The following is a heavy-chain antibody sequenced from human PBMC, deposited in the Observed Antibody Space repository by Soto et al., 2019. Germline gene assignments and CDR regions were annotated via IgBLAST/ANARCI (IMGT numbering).Heavy chain of an antibody. Sequence: QVQLVQSGAEVRKPGSSVKVSCKASGGTFSRHAISWVRQAPGQGLEWMGGIIPIFGTANHAQKFQGRVTIIADESTSTVYMELRSLKSDDTAVYYCARGRNGLPVDYWGQGTLVTVSS. V-gene: IGHV1-69*01. CDR1: GGTFSRHA. D-gene: IGHD2-2*01. J-gene: IGHJ4*02. CDR2: IIPIFGTA. CDR3: ARGRNGLPVDY.